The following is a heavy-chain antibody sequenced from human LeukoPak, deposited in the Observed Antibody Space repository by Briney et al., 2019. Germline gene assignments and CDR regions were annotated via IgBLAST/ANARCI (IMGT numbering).Heavy chain of an antibody. D-gene: IGHD6-13*01. CDR1: GGTFSNYA. V-gene: IGHV1-69*01. J-gene: IGHJ4*02. CDR3: ARDRAAAGTWFDY. Sequence: SVKVSCKASGGTFSNYAINWVRQAPGQGLEWMGGIIPIFGTANYAQKFQGRVTITADESTSTAYMNLSSLRSEDTAVYYCARDRAAAGTWFDYWGQGTLVTVSS. CDR2: IIPIFGTA.